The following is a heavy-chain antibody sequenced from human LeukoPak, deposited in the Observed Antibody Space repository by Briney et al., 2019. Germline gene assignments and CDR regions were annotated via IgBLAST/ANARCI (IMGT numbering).Heavy chain of an antibody. CDR3: ARSRVYPFGFRYYFDY. J-gene: IGHJ4*02. CDR2: INHSGST. CDR1: GGAFSGYY. Sequence: SETLSLTCAVYGGAFSGYYWSWIRQPPGKGLEWIGEINHSGSTNYNPSLKGRVTISVDTSKNQFSLKPSSVTAADTAVYYCARSRVYPFGFRYYFDYWGQGTLVTVSS. D-gene: IGHD5/OR15-5a*01. V-gene: IGHV4-34*01.